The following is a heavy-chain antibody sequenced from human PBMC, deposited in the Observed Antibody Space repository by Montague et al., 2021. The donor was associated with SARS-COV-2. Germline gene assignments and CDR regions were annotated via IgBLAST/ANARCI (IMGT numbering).Heavy chain of an antibody. V-gene: IGHV4-34*01. CDR1: DGSFSGYY. Sequence: SETLSLTCAVYDGSFSGYYWNWIRQPPGKGLEWTGEINHSVSTNYNPSLKSRVTMSVDTSKNQFSLKLSSVTAADTAVYYCARGARQGYGFRLGSFDSWGQGTLVTVSS. J-gene: IGHJ4*02. CDR3: ARGARQGYGFRLGSFDS. D-gene: IGHD3-16*01. CDR2: INHSVST.